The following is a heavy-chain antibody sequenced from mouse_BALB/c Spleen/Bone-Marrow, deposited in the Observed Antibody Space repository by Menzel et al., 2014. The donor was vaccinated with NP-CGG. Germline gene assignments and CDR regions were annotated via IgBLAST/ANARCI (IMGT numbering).Heavy chain of an antibody. Sequence: QVQLQQSAAELARPGASVKMSCKASGYTFTSYTMHWVKQRPGQGLEWIGYINPSSGYTDYNQKFNDKTTLTADESSSTAYMQLSSLTSEDSAVYYCARLNYGNPFAYWGQGTLVTVSA. V-gene: IGHV1-4*02. CDR1: GYTFTSYT. J-gene: IGHJ3*01. D-gene: IGHD2-1*01. CDR2: INPSSGYT. CDR3: ARLNYGNPFAY.